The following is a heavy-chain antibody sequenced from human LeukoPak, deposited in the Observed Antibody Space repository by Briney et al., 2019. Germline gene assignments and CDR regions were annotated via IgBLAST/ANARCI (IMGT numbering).Heavy chain of an antibody. CDR2: ISGSGGST. J-gene: IGHJ4*02. Sequence: GGSLRLSCAASGFTFSSYAMSWVRQAPGKGLEWVSAISGSGGSTYYADSVKGRFTISRDNSKNTLYLQMDSLRAEDTAVYYCAKDLSTNYDSSGYYSDDGGQGTLVTVSS. V-gene: IGHV3-23*01. CDR3: AKDLSTNYDSSGYYSDD. CDR1: GFTFSSYA. D-gene: IGHD3-22*01.